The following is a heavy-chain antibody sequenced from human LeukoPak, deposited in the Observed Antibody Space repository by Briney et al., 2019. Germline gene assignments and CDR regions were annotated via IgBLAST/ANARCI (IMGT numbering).Heavy chain of an antibody. CDR3: ASSSGSYWDYFDY. CDR2: IYYSGST. Sequence: PSETQSLTCTVSGGSISSYYWSWIRQPPGKGLEWIGYIYYSGSTNYNPSHKSRVTISVDTSKNQFSLKLSSVTAADTAVYYCASSSGSYWDYFDYWGQGTLVTVSS. V-gene: IGHV4-59*08. CDR1: GGSISSYY. D-gene: IGHD1-26*01. J-gene: IGHJ4*02.